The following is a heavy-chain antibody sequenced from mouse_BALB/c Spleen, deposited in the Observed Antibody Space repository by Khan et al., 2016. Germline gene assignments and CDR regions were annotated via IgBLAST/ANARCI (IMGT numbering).Heavy chain of an antibody. V-gene: IGHV4-1*02. CDR2: INPDSYTI. Sequence: EVKLLESGGGLVHPGGSLKLSCAASGFDFSRYWMSWVRQAPGKGLEWIGEINPDSYTINYTPYLKDKLIISRDNAKNKLYLQMSKVRSEDTALYYCARAGYYGYLAYWGQWTLVTGSA. J-gene: IGHJ3*01. D-gene: IGHD1-1*01. CDR1: GFDFSRYW. CDR3: ARAGYYGYLAY.